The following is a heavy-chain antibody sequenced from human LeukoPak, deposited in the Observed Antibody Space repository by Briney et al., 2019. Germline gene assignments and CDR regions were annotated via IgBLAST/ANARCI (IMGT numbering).Heavy chain of an antibody. J-gene: IGHJ5*02. CDR1: GGSISSYY. Sequence: TSETLSLTCTVSGGSISSYYWSWIRQPPGKGLEWIGYIYYSGSTNYNPSLKSRVTISVDTSKNQFSLKLSSVTAADTAVYYCARGFWEYQLLLNWFDPWGQGTLVTVSS. V-gene: IGHV4-59*01. D-gene: IGHD2-2*01. CDR2: IYYSGST. CDR3: ARGFWEYQLLLNWFDP.